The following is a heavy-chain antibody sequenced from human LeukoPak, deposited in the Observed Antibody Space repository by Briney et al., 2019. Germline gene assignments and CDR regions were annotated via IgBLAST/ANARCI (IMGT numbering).Heavy chain of an antibody. D-gene: IGHD5-18*01. V-gene: IGHV1-2*02. CDR2: INPNSGGT. CDR1: GYTFTGYY. CDR3: ARDVSDSYGPPKHYYFDY. J-gene: IGHJ4*02. Sequence: ASVKVSCKASGYTFTGYYMHWVRQAPGQGLEWMGGINPNSGGTNYAQNFQGRVTMTRDTSISTAYMELSRLRSDDTAVYYCARDVSDSYGPPKHYYFDYWGQGTLVTVSS.